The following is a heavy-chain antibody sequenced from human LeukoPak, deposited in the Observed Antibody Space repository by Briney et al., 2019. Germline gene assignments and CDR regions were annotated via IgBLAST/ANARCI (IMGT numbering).Heavy chain of an antibody. J-gene: IGHJ6*03. Sequence: SETLSLTCTVSGGSISSSSYYWGWIRQPPGKGLEWIGSIYYSGSTNYNPSLKSRVTISVDTSKNQFSLKLSSVTAADTAVYYCARDRVGYMDVWGKGTTVTTSS. CDR3: ARDRVGYMDV. CDR2: IYYSGST. CDR1: GGSISSSSYY. D-gene: IGHD2-2*01. V-gene: IGHV4-39*07.